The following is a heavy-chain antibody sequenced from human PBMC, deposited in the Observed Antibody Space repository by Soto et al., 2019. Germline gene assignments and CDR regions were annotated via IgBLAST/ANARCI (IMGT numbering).Heavy chain of an antibody. J-gene: IGHJ4*02. CDR2: MNPNSGNT. V-gene: IGHV1-8*01. D-gene: IGHD3-22*01. CDR3: ARADYYDRSGYLLPCGY. Sequence: QVQLVQSGAEVKKPWASVKVSCKASGYTFTSYDINWVRQATGQGLEWMGWMNPNSGNTGYAQKFQGRVTMTRNTSISTAYMELSSLRSEDTAVYYCARADYYDRSGYLLPCGYWGQGTLVTVSS. CDR1: GYTFTSYD.